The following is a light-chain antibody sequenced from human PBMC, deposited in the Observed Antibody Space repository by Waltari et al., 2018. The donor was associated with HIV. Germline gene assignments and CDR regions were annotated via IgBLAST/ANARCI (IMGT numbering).Light chain of an antibody. J-gene: IGLJ3*02. CDR3: SSYTTTSTIL. V-gene: IGLV2-14*01. CDR1: NSSIGCYHY. CDR2: EVT. Sequence: QSALTQPASVSGSPGQSITISCTGTNSSIGCYHYVSWYQQHPGRAPKLLIYEVTHRPSGISYRFSGSKSGNTASMTISGLQAEDEADYYCSSYTTTSTILFGGGTKVTVL.